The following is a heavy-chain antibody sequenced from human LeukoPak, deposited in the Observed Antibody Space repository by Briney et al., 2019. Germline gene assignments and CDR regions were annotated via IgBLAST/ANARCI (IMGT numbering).Heavy chain of an antibody. CDR3: ARGSSWYIDYFDY. D-gene: IGHD6-13*01. CDR2: ISAYNGNK. Sequence: GASVKASREASGYTFNRYGISWVRHAPGQGLERVGWISAYNGNKNYAQKLQGRVTMTPDTSTSTAYMELRSLRSDDTAVYYCARGSSWYIDYFDYWGQGTLVTVSS. J-gene: IGHJ4*02. V-gene: IGHV1-18*01. CDR1: GYTFNRYG.